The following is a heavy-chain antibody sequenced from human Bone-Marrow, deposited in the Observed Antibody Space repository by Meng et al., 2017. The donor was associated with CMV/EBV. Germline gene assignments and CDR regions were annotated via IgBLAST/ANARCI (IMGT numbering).Heavy chain of an antibody. CDR3: ARGEFSSWYGGRLVDY. Sequence: ASVKVSCKASGYTFTGYYMHWVRQAPGQGLEWMGWINPNSGGTNYAQKFQGRVTMTRDTSISTAYMELSRLRSDDTAVYYCARGEFSSWYGGRLVDYWGQGTLVTFSS. D-gene: IGHD6-13*01. CDR1: GYTFTGYY. J-gene: IGHJ4*02. CDR2: INPNSGGT. V-gene: IGHV1-2*02.